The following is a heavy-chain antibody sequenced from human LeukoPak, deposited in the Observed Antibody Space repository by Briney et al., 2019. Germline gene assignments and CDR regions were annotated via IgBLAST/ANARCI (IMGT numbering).Heavy chain of an antibody. D-gene: IGHD3-3*01. J-gene: IGHJ6*02. CDR2: ISYDGSNK. V-gene: IGHV3-30-3*01. CDR1: GFTFSSYA. Sequence: GGSLRLSCAASGFTFSSYAMSWVRQAPGKGLEWVAVISYDGSNKYYADSVKGRFTISRDNSKNTLYLQMNSLRAEDTAVYYCARGRFLEWLSCMDVWGQGITVTVSS. CDR3: ARGRFLEWLSCMDV.